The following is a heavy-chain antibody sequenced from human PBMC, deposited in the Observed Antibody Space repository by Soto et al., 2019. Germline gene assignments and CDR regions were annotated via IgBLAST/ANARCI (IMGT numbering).Heavy chain of an antibody. Sequence: ESGGGLVKPGGSLRLSCAASGFTFSSYSMNWVRQAPGKGLEWVSSISSSSSYIYYADSVKGRFTISRDNAKNSLYLQMNSLRAEDTAVYYCARDNGYGDYGYYYGMDVWGQGTTVTVSS. CDR1: GFTFSSYS. V-gene: IGHV3-21*01. CDR2: ISSSSSYI. J-gene: IGHJ6*02. D-gene: IGHD4-17*01. CDR3: ARDNGYGDYGYYYGMDV.